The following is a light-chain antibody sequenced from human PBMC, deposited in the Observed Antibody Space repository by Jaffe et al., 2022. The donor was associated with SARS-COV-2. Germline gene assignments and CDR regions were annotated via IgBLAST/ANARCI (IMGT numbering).Light chain of an antibody. J-gene: IGKJ5*01. CDR2: GAS. CDR3: QQYGSSPKIT. V-gene: IGKV3-20*01. CDR1: QSVSSSY. Sequence: ETVLTQSPGTLSLSPGERATLSCRASQSVSSSYLAWYQQKLGQAPRLLISGASSRATGIPDRFSGSGSGTDFTLTISRLEPEDFAVYYCQQYGSSPKITFGQGTRLEIK.